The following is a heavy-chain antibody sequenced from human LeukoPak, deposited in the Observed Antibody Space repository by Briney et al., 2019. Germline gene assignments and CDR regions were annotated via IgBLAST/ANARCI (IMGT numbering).Heavy chain of an antibody. Sequence: GGSLRPSCAASGFTFSTYWMHWVRQAPGKGLVWVSRISHDGSSPSYADSVKGRFTISRDNAKNTLYLQMNSLRADDTAVYYCARAGYPYAFDIWGQGTMVTDSS. CDR1: GFTFSTYW. J-gene: IGHJ3*02. D-gene: IGHD5-18*01. V-gene: IGHV3-74*01. CDR3: ARAGYPYAFDI. CDR2: ISHDGSSP.